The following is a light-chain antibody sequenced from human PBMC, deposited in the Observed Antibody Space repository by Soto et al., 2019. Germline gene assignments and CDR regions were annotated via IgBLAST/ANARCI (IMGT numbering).Light chain of an antibody. CDR2: GNS. CDR3: QSYDSSLSNWV. CDR1: SSNIGAGYD. V-gene: IGLV1-40*01. Sequence: QSVLTQPPSVSGAPGQRVTISCTGSSSNIGAGYDVHWYQQLPGTAPKLPIYGNSNRPSGVPDRLSGSKSGTSASLAITGLQAEDEADYYCQSYDSSLSNWVFGGGTKVTVL. J-gene: IGLJ3*02.